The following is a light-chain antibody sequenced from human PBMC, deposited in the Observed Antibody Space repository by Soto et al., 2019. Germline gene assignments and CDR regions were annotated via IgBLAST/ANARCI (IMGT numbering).Light chain of an antibody. CDR3: MQALQTPLT. CDR1: QRLLHSNGYNY. J-gene: IGKJ1*01. Sequence: DSVMNQSTLSLPVTPGEPASISCRSSQRLLHSNGYNYLDWYLQKPGQSQQLLIYLGSNRTCGVPYRFSGSGSGTDFTLKISRVEAEDVGVYYCMQALQTPLTFGQGTKVDIK. V-gene: IGKV2-28*01. CDR2: LGS.